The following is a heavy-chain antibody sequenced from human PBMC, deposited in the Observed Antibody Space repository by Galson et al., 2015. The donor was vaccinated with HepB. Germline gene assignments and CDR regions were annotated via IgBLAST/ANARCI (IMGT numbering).Heavy chain of an antibody. D-gene: IGHD6-13*01. CDR3: ARGSERIAAAGHFDY. CDR2: INPSGGST. Sequence: SVKVSCKASGYTFTSYYMHWVRQAPGQGLEWMGIINPSGGSTSYAQKLQGRVTMTRDTSTSTVYMELSSLRSEDTAVYYCARGSERIAAAGHFDYWGQGTLVTVSS. V-gene: IGHV1-46*04. J-gene: IGHJ4*02. CDR1: GYTFTSYY.